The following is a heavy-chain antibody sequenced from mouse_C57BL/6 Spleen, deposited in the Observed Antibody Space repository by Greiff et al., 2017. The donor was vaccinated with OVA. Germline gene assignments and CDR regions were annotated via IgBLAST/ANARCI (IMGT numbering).Heavy chain of an antibody. V-gene: IGHV5-9-1*02. CDR1: GFTFSSYA. CDR3: TRDGFGNRRYFGY. CDR2: ISSGGDYI. D-gene: IGHD1-1*01. Sequence: EVKLVESGEGLVKPGGSLKLSCAVSGFTFSSYAMSWVRQTPEKRLEWVAYISSGGDYIYYAAPVKGRFTISRDNARNTLYLQMSSLKSEDTAMYFCTRDGFGNRRYFGYWGQGTTLTVSS. J-gene: IGHJ2*01.